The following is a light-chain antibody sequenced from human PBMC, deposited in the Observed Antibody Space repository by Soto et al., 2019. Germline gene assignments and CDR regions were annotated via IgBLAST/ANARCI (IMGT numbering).Light chain of an antibody. V-gene: IGLV4-69*01. CDR1: SXXSSYA. CDR3: QTWGTGIQV. Sequence: QPVLTQSPSASAXLXASVKLTCTXSSXXSSYAIAWHQQQPEKGPRYLMKVNSDGSHNKGDGIPDRFSGSSSGAERSLTISSLQSEDEADYYCQTWGTGIQVFGGGTKLTVL. J-gene: IGLJ2*01. CDR2: VNSDGSH.